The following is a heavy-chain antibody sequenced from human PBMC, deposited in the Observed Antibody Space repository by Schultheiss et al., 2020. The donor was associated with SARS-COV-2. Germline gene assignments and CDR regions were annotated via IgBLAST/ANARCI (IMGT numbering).Heavy chain of an antibody. CDR3: ARGKLGIAARRGWFDP. Sequence: SETLSLTCTVSGGSISSYYWSWIRQPAGKGLEWIGRIYTSGSTNYNPSLKSRVTISVDTSKNQFSLKLSSVTAADTAVYYCARGKLGIAARRGWFDPWGQGTLVTVSS. D-gene: IGHD6-6*01. CDR2: IYTSGST. J-gene: IGHJ5*02. CDR1: GGSISSYY. V-gene: IGHV4-4*07.